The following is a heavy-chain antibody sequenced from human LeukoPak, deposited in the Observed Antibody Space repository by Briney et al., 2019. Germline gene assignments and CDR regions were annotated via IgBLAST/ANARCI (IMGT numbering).Heavy chain of an antibody. CDR2: IRYNGNNQ. J-gene: IGHJ6*03. CDR1: GFTFSSYG. Sequence: GGSLRLSCAASGFTFSSYGMHWVRQAPGKGLEWVSYIRYNGNNQYYADSVKGRFTISRDNAKNTLYLQMNSLKGDDTAVYYCAKDSAFYYIDVWGKGTTVIISS. V-gene: IGHV3-30*02. CDR3: AKDSAFYYIDV. D-gene: IGHD3-10*01.